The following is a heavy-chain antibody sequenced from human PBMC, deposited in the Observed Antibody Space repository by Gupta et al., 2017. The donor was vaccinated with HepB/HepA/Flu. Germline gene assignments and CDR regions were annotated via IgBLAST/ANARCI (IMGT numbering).Heavy chain of an antibody. D-gene: IGHD3-3*01. Sequence: QVQLVESGGGVVQPGRSLRLSCAASGFTFSSYAMHWVRQAPGKGLEWVAVISYDGSNKYYADSVKGRFTISRDNSKNTLYLQMSSLRAEDTAVYYCARDTIFGVVIIRPYYYGMDVWGQGTTVTVSS. CDR2: ISYDGSNK. J-gene: IGHJ6*02. V-gene: IGHV3-30-3*01. CDR1: GFTFSSYA. CDR3: ARDTIFGVVIIRPYYYGMDV.